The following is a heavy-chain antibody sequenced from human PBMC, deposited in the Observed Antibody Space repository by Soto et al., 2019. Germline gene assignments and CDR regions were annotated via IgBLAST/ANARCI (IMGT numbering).Heavy chain of an antibody. V-gene: IGHV5-51*01. CDR3: ARHVPSPSYYYYGMDV. J-gene: IGHJ6*02. CDR2: IYPGDSDT. CDR1: GYSFTSYW. D-gene: IGHD2-2*01. Sequence: GASLKISCKGSGYSFTSYWIGWVRQMPGKGLGWMGIIYPGDSDTRYSPSFQGQVTISADKSISTAYLQWSSLKASDTAMYYCARHVPSPSYYYYGMDVWGQGTMVTVSS.